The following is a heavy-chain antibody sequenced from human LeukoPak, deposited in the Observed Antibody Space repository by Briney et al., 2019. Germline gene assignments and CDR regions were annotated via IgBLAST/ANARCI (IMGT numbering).Heavy chain of an antibody. CDR1: GGSISSYY. V-gene: IGHV4-59*01. Sequence: SETLSLTCTVSGGSISSYYWSWIRQPPGKGLEWIGYMYYSGSTNYNPSLKSRVTISVDTSKNQFSLKLSSVTAADTAVYYCARVINGASSSPAYYYGMDVWGQRDHGHRLL. J-gene: IGHJ6*04. D-gene: IGHD6-6*01. CDR2: MYYSGST. CDR3: ARVINGASSSPAYYYGMDV.